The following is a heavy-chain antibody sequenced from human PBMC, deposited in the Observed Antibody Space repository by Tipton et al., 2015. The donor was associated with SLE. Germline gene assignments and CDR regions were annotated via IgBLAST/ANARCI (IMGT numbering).Heavy chain of an antibody. CDR1: GGSISNYY. D-gene: IGHD6-19*01. V-gene: IGHV4-4*07. J-gene: IGHJ4*02. CDR2: IYTSGST. CDR3: ARDHPVAGPFDY. Sequence: TLSLTCTVSGGSISNYYWSWIRQPAGKGLEWIGGIYTSGSTNYNPSLKSRVTMSVDTSKNQFSLKLSSATAADTAVYYCARDHPVAGPFDYWGQGTLVTVSS.